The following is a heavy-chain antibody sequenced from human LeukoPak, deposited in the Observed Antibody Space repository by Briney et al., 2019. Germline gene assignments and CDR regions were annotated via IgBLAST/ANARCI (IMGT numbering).Heavy chain of an antibody. CDR3: ARAQGGYYDSSGYDY. CDR2: ITSSSTYI. Sequence: GALRLSCAACRFTFSNYSMNWVRQAPGKGLEWVSSITSSSTYIYYADSVEGRFTISRDNAKNSLYLQMNSLRAEDTAVYYCARAQGGYYDSSGYDYWGQGTLVTVSP. J-gene: IGHJ4*02. D-gene: IGHD3-22*01. CDR1: RFTFSNYS. V-gene: IGHV3-21*01.